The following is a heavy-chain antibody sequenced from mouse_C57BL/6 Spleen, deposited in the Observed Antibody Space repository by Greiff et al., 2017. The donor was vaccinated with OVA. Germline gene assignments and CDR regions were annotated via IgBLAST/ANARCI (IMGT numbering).Heavy chain of an antibody. CDR3: TGLFDWFAY. CDR1: GFTFSNYW. V-gene: IGHV6-3*01. Sequence: EVKVEESGGGLVQPGGSMKLSCVASGFTFSNYWMNWVRQSPEKGLEWVAQIRLKSDNYATHYAESVKGRFTISRDDSKSSVYLQMNNLRAEDTGIYYCTGLFDWFAYWGQGTLVTVSA. CDR2: IRLKSDNYAT. J-gene: IGHJ3*01.